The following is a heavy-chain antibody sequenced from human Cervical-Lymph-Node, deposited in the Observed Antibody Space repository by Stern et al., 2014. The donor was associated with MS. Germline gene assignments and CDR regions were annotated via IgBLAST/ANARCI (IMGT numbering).Heavy chain of an antibody. V-gene: IGHV4-59*01. CDR3: ARDSVTADYFDY. Sequence: QLQLQESGPGLVKPSETLSLTCAVSGASITNKYWTWIRQPPGKGLEWIGFVYNGRSTNYNPSLTSRVTISVDSSKNEVSLRLSSVTAADTAMYYCARDSVTADYFDYWGQGILVTVSS. D-gene: IGHD1-20*01. CDR2: VYNGRST. J-gene: IGHJ4*02. CDR1: GASITNKY.